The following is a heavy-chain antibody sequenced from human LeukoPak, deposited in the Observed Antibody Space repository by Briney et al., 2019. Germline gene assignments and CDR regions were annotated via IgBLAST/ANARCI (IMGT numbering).Heavy chain of an antibody. CDR2: INHSGST. D-gene: IGHD4-17*01. CDR1: GGSFSGYY. V-gene: IGHV4-34*01. CDR3: ARDDYGDHAPFDY. J-gene: IGHJ4*02. Sequence: KPSETLSLTCAVYGGSFSGYYWSWIRQPPGKGLEWIGEINHSGSTNYNSSLKSRVTISVDTSKNQFSLKLSSVTAADTAVYYCARDDYGDHAPFDYWGQGTLVTVSS.